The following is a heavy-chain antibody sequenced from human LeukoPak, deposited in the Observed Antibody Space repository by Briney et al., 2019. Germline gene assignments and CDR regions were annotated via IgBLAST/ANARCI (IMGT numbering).Heavy chain of an antibody. J-gene: IGHJ4*02. CDR1: GFTFSSYW. CDR3: ATQREEYYFGSGSYPFDY. V-gene: IGHV3-7*01. CDR2: IKQDGSEK. D-gene: IGHD3-10*01. Sequence: PGGSLRLSCAASGFTFSSYWMTWVRQAPGKGLEWVANIKQDGSEKYYVDSVKGRFTISRDSAKYSLYLQMNSLRAEDTAIYYCATQREEYYFGSGSYPFDYWGQGTLVTVSS.